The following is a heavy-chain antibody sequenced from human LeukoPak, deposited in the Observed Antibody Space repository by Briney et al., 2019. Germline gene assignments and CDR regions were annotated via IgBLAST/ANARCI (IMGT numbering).Heavy chain of an antibody. D-gene: IGHD6-19*01. CDR1: SGSISSYY. J-gene: IGHJ4*02. V-gene: IGHV4-59*08. CDR2: IYYSEST. Sequence: PSETLSLTCTVSSGSISSYYWSWIRQPPGKGLVGIGYIYYSESTNYNPSLKSRVTISVDTSKNQFFLKLSSVTAADTAVYYCASHRGSSGWTPFDYWGQGTLVTVSS. CDR3: ASHRGSSGWTPFDY.